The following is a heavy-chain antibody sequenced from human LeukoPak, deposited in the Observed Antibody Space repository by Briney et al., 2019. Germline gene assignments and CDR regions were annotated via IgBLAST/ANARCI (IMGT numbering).Heavy chain of an antibody. J-gene: IGHJ4*02. V-gene: IGHV4-59*01. D-gene: IGHD6-13*01. CDR2: IFYTGST. CDR1: GGSFSGYY. Sequence: PSETLSLTCAVYGGSFSGYYWSWIRQPPGKGLEWIGYIFYTGSTNYNPSLKSRVTTSIDTSKNQFSLKLNSVTAADTAVFYCAAGRGIAAPLDYWGQGILVTVSS. CDR3: AAGRGIAAPLDY.